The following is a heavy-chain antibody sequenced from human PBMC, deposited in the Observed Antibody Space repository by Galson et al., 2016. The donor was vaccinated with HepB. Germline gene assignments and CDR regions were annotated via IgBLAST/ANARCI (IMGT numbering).Heavy chain of an antibody. J-gene: IGHJ5*02. Sequence: SVKVSCKASGFSFTNYAVHWVRQAPGQRLEWMGWINAAKGNTKYSQKFQGRVTIFRDTSAGTAYMELSSLRSEDTAIYYCARDQDYDFWSGRNWLDPWGQGTLVTVSS. CDR3: ARDQDYDFWSGRNWLDP. D-gene: IGHD3-3*01. CDR2: INAAKGNT. CDR1: GFSFTNYA. V-gene: IGHV1-3*01.